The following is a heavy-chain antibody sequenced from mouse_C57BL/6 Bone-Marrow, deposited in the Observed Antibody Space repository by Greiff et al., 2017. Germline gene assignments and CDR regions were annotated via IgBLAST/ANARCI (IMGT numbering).Heavy chain of an antibody. CDR3: ASYGNYRYYYAMDY. J-gene: IGHJ4*01. CDR1: GYSFTGYY. V-gene: IGHV1-42*01. CDR2: INPSTGGT. D-gene: IGHD2-1*01. Sequence: VQLQQSGPELVKPGASVKISCKASGYSFTGYYINWVKQSPEKSLEWIGEINPSTGGTTYNQKFKGKATLTVDKSSSTAYMQLTSLTSEDSAVYYCASYGNYRYYYAMDYWGQGTSVTVSS.